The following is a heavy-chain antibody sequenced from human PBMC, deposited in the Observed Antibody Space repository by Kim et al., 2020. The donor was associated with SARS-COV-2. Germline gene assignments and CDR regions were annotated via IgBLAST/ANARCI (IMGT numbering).Heavy chain of an antibody. V-gene: IGHV4-39*01. CDR1: GGSISSSSYY. CDR3: ARPLRRRNYYDSSGYHDAFDI. D-gene: IGHD3-22*01. J-gene: IGHJ3*02. CDR2: IYYSGST. Sequence: SETLSLTCTVSGGSISSSSYYWGWIRQPPGKGLEWIGSIYYSGSTYYNPSLKSRVTISVDTSKNQFSLKLSSVTAADTAVYYCARPLRRRNYYDSSGYHDAFDIWGQGTMFTVSS.